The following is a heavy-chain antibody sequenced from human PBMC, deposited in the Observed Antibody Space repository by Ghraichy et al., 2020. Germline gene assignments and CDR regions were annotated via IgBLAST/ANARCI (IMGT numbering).Heavy chain of an antibody. CDR2: IWYDGSNK. V-gene: IGHV3-33*01. CDR1: GFTFSSYG. J-gene: IGHJ3*02. Sequence: GGSLRLSCAASGFTFSSYGMHWVRQAPGKGLEWVAVIWYDGSNKYYADSVKGRFTISRDNSKNTLYLQMNSLRAEDTAVYYCAREGSPEEYGDYEKKDAFDIWGQGTMVTVSS. CDR3: AREGSPEEYGDYEKKDAFDI. D-gene: IGHD4-17*01.